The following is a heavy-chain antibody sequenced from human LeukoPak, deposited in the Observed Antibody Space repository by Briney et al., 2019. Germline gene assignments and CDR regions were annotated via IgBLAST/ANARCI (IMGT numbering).Heavy chain of an antibody. Sequence: PGGSLRLSCAASGFTFSGSAMHWVRQASGKGLEWVGRIRSKANSYATAYAASVKGRFTISRDDSKDTAYLQMNSLKTEDTAVYYCTRHLGYDSSGYYYDLCGQGTLVTVSS. CDR2: IRSKANSYAT. V-gene: IGHV3-73*01. CDR3: TRHLGYDSSGYYYDL. CDR1: GFTFSGSA. D-gene: IGHD3-22*01. J-gene: IGHJ5*02.